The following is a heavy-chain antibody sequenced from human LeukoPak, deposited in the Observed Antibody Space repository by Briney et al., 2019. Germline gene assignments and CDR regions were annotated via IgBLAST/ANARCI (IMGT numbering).Heavy chain of an antibody. CDR2: ISWNSGSI. CDR1: GFTFSSYG. D-gene: IGHD3-3*01. Sequence: PGRSLRLSCAASGFTFSSYGMHWVRQAPGKGLEWVSGISWNSGSIGYADSVKGRFTISRDNAKNSLYLQMNSLRAEDTALYYCAMGGSGYYHYWGQGTLVTVSS. CDR3: AMGGSGYYHY. J-gene: IGHJ4*02. V-gene: IGHV3-9*01.